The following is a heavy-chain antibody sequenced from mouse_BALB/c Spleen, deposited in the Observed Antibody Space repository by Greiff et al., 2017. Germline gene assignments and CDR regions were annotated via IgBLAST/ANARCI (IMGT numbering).Heavy chain of an antibody. CDR1: GYSITSGYY. D-gene: IGHD1-2*01. J-gene: IGHJ4*01. Sequence: LMESGPGLVKPSQSLSLTCSVTGYSITSGYYWNWIRQFPGNKLEWMGYISYDGSNNYNPSLKNRISITRDTSKNQFFLKLNSVTTEDTATYYCAREAYGSYAMDYWGQGTSVTVSA. V-gene: IGHV3-6*02. CDR2: ISYDGSN. CDR3: AREAYGSYAMDY.